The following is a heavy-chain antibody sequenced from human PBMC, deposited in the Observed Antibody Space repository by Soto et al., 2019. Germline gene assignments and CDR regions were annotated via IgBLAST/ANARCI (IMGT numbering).Heavy chain of an antibody. J-gene: IGHJ4*02. D-gene: IGHD3-3*01. Sequence: EVQLVQSGAEVKKPGESLKISCKGSGYTFSNYWIGWVRQMPGQALEWMGIVYPINSVTRYSPSFQGQVTISADKSINTAYLQWSSLRASDTAVYYCVRHGDGSWIGYPYFDYWGQGTLVTVSS. CDR3: VRHGDGSWIGYPYFDY. CDR1: GYTFSNYW. CDR2: VYPINSVT. V-gene: IGHV5-51*01.